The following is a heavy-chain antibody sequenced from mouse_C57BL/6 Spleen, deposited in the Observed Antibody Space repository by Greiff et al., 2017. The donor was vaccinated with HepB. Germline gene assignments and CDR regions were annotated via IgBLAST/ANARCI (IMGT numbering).Heavy chain of an antibody. Sequence: VQLQQSGAELVKPGASVKLSCKASGYTFTEYTIHWVKQRSGQGLEWIGWFYPGSGSIKYNEKFKDKVTLTADKSSSTVYMELSRLTSEDSAVYFCARHEVPFYYYGSSDYAMDYWGQGTSVTVSS. CDR3: ARHEVPFYYYGSSDYAMDY. V-gene: IGHV1-62-2*01. CDR1: GYTFTEYT. D-gene: IGHD1-1*01. J-gene: IGHJ4*01. CDR2: FYPGSGSI.